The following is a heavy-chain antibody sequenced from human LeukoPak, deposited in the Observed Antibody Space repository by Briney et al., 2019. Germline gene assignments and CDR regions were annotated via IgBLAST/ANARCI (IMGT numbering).Heavy chain of an antibody. CDR3: ARGQTYSSSTGPDAFDI. V-gene: IGHV1-2*02. CDR2: INPNSGGT. CDR1: GYTFTAYY. Sequence: WASVKVSCKASGYTFTAYYIHWVRQAPGQGLEWMGWINPNSGGTNYAQKFQGRVTMTRDTSISTAYVELSRLRSDDTAVYYCARGQTYSSSTGPDAFDIWGQGTMVTVSS. J-gene: IGHJ3*02. D-gene: IGHD6-6*01.